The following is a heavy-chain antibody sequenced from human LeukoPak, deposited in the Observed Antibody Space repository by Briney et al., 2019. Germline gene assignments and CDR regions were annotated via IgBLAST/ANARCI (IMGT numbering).Heavy chain of an antibody. V-gene: IGHV3-30-3*01. CDR2: ISYDGSNK. CDR1: GFTFTSYD. D-gene: IGHD3-10*01. J-gene: IGHJ6*02. Sequence: GGSLRLSCAASGFTFTSYDMHWVRQAPGKGLEWVAFISYDGSNKYYADSVKGRFTISRDNSKNTLYLQMNSLRAEDTAVYYCASQGGLLWFGELSGGMDVWGQGTTVTVSS. CDR3: ASQGGLLWFGELSGGMDV.